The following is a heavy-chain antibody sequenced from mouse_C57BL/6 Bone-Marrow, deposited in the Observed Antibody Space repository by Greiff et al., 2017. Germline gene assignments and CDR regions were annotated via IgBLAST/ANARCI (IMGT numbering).Heavy chain of an antibody. CDR1: GYTFTSYG. D-gene: IGHD2-4*01. J-gene: IGHJ2*01. CDR2: IYPRSGNT. Sequence: QVQLQQSGAELARPGASVKLSCKASGYTFTSYGISWVKQRTGQGLEWIGEIYPRSGNTYYNEKFKGKAPITADTSSNTAYLQLSSLTAEDTAVNSCTTMYDYDYNGGGYYFDYWGQGTTLTVSA. V-gene: IGHV1-81*01. CDR3: TTMYDYDYNGGGYYFDY.